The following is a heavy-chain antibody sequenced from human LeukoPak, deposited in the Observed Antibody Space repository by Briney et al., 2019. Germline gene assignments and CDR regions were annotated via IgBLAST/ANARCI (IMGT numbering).Heavy chain of an antibody. D-gene: IGHD2-2*01. CDR1: GGTFSSYA. J-gene: IGHJ5*02. V-gene: IGHV1-69*01. CDR2: IIPIFGTA. CDR3: ARSGVWVYCSSTSCYYNWFDP. Sequence: SVKVSCKASGGTFSSYAISWVRQAPGQGLEWMGGIIPIFGTANYAQKFQGRVTITADESTSTAYMGLSSLRSEDTAVYYCARSGVWVYCSSTSCYYNWFDPWGQGTLVTVSS.